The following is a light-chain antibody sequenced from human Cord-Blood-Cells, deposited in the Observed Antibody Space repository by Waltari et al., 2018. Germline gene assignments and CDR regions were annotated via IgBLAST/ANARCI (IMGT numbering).Light chain of an antibody. V-gene: IGLV2-14*01. CDR1: SSDVGGYTY. Sequence: QSALTQPASVSGSPGQSITISCTGTSSDVGGYTYVSWSQQHPGKAPKLMIYDVSNRPSGVSNRFSGSKSGNTASLTISGLQAEDEADYYCSSYTSSSTLYVFGTGTKVTVL. CDR3: SSYTSSSTLYV. J-gene: IGLJ1*01. CDR2: DVS.